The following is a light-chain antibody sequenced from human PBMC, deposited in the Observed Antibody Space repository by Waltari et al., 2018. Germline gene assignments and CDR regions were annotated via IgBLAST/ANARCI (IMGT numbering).Light chain of an antibody. CDR3: QQRSNWPPVWT. Sequence: EIVLTQSPATLSLSPGERATLSCRASQSVSSYLAWYQQKPGQAPRLLLYDASNRATGIPARFSGSGSGTDFTLTISSLEPEDFAVYYCQQRSNWPPVWTFGQGTKLEI. CDR1: QSVSSY. J-gene: IGKJ2*02. CDR2: DAS. V-gene: IGKV3-11*01.